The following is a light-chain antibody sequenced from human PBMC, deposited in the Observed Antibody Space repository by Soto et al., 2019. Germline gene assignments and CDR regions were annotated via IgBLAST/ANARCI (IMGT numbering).Light chain of an antibody. J-gene: IGKJ4*01. CDR3: QQRSNWPT. CDR1: QSVSSY. V-gene: IGKV3-11*01. Sequence: EIVLTQSPATLSLSPGERATLSCRASQSVSSYLAWYQQKPGQAPRLLIYDASNRATGIPARFSGSGSGTAFTLTISSLEPEDFGVYYCQQRSNWPTFGGGTKVEIK. CDR2: DAS.